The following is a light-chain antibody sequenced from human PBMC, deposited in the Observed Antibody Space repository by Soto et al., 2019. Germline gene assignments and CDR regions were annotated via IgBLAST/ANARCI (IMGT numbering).Light chain of an antibody. Sequence: QAVVTQEPSLTVSPGGTVTLNCGSSTGAVTSGHYPYWFQQKPGQAPRTLIYDTSNKYSWTPARFSGSLLGGKAALTLSGSQPEDEADYYCLLSYSGARAGVFGGGTKLTVL. V-gene: IGLV7-46*01. J-gene: IGLJ3*02. CDR1: TGAVTSGHY. CDR3: LLSYSGARAGV. CDR2: DTS.